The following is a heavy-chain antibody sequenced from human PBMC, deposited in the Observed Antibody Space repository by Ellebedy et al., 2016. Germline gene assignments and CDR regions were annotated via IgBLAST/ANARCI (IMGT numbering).Heavy chain of an antibody. Sequence: SGPTLVKPTPTLTLTCTFSGFSLSSNGVGVGWIRQPPGKALEWLALIYWTDDKRYSPSLKSRLTISKGTSRNQVVLKMTNMDPVDTATYYCAQQHIVTKTSDHWGQGILVTVSS. CDR1: GFSLSSNGVG. V-gene: IGHV2-5*01. J-gene: IGHJ4*02. CDR3: AQQHIVTKTSDH. CDR2: IYWTDDK. D-gene: IGHD2-21*01.